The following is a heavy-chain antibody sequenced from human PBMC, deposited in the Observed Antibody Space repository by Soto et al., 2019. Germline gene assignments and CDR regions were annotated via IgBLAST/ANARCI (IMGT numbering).Heavy chain of an antibody. CDR1: GYSFTSYW. Sequence: ESLTMSCTGAGYSFTSYWISWVRQMPGKGLEWMGRIDPSDSYTNYSPSFQGHVTISADKSISTAYLQWSSLKASDTAMYYCAREDIVVVQAALPPYYYYYGMDVWGQGTTVTVYS. J-gene: IGHJ6*02. V-gene: IGHV5-10-1*01. CDR3: AREDIVVVQAALPPYYYYYGMDV. CDR2: IDPSDSYT. D-gene: IGHD2-2*02.